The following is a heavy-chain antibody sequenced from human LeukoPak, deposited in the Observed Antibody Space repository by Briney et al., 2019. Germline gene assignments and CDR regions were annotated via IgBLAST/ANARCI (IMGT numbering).Heavy chain of an antibody. J-gene: IGHJ4*02. CDR2: INPSGGST. CDR3: ARDSIAVAGLDY. V-gene: IGHV1-46*01. CDR1: GYTFTSYY. Sequence: ASVKVSCKASGYTFTSYYMHWVRQAPGQWLEWMGIINPSGGSTSYAQKFQGRVTMTRDTSTSTVYMELSSLRSEDTAVYYCARDSIAVAGLDYWGQGTLVTVSS. D-gene: IGHD6-19*01.